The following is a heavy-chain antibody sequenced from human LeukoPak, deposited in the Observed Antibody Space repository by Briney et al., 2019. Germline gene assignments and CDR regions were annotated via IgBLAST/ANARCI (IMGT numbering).Heavy chain of an antibody. D-gene: IGHD6-19*01. CDR3: AKGRVVAGSKSLTYHWFDP. Sequence: ASVKVSCKASGGTFSSYAISWVRQAPGQGLEWMGRINPNSGGTKYAQKFQGRVTMTRDTSITTAYMGLSRLRSDDTAVYYCAKGRVVAGSKSLTYHWFDPWGQGTLVTVSS. V-gene: IGHV1-2*02. CDR1: GGTFSSYA. CDR2: INPNSGGT. J-gene: IGHJ5*02.